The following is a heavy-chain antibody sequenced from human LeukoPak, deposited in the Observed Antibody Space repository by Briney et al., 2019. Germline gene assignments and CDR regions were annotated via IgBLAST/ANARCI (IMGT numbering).Heavy chain of an antibody. CDR3: VRDRPDTTSPTTVGRFDP. J-gene: IGHJ5*02. CDR2: IYSTGTT. D-gene: IGHD1-26*01. V-gene: IGHV4-31*03. CDR1: GDSISSSGYY. Sequence: SETLSLTCSVSGDSISSSGYYWHWIRQHPEKGLEWIGYIYSTGTTYYNPSLTSRLTMSLDTSKNQFSLKVTSVTAADTAVYFCVRDRPDTTSPTTVGRFDPWGQGTLVTVSS.